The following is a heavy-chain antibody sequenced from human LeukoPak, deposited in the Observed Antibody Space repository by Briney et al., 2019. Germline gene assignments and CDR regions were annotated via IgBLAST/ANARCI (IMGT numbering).Heavy chain of an antibody. V-gene: IGHV4-38-2*02. CDR2: IHHSGTT. CDR1: GFSISTNYY. J-gene: IGHJ4*02. Sequence: SETLSLTCSVSGFSISTNYYWGWIRQPPGKGLEWIGSIHHSGTTHYNPSLKGRVTISVDTSRNQFSLRLTSLTAADSATYYCASMFNLYFEYWGQGILVTVSS. D-gene: IGHD3-10*02. CDR3: ASMFNLYFEY.